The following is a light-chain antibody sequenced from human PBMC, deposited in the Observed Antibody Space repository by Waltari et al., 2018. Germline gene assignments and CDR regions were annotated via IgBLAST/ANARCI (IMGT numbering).Light chain of an antibody. CDR1: DIGSKS. CDR2: YNS. Sequence: SYPLTQPPSVSVAPGKTARITCGGNDIGSKSVHWYQQKPGQAPVLVIYYNSDRPSGIPERFSGSNSGNTATLTISRVEAEDEADYYCQVWDSSGDHPGVYWVFGGGTKLTVL. J-gene: IGLJ3*02. V-gene: IGLV3-21*04. CDR3: QVWDSSGDHPGVYWV.